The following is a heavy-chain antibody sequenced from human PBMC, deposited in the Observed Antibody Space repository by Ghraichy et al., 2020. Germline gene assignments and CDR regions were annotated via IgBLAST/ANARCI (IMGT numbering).Heavy chain of an antibody. CDR3: STLLV. CDR1: GFAFSNFA. CDR2: ISDNHTP. J-gene: IGHJ4*02. V-gene: IGHV3-23*01. D-gene: IGHD2/OR15-2a*01. Sequence: LSLTCAASGFAFSNFALSWVRQAPGKGLEWVSTISDNHTPYYADSVQGRFTISRDNSKNTLSLQMNSLGAEDTAIYYCSTLLVRGQGALVTVSS.